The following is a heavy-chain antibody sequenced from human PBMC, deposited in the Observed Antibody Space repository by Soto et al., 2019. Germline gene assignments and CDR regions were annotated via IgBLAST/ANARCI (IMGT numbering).Heavy chain of an antibody. CDR1: GFTFSDYY. CDR3: ARENSKGVLGEANWFDP. V-gene: IGHV3-11*05. CDR2: ISSSSSYT. D-gene: IGHD3-10*01. Sequence: PGGSLRLSCAASGFTFSDYYMSWIRQAPGKGLEWVSYISSSSSYTNYADSVKGRFTISGDNAKNSLYLQMNSLRAEDTAVYYCARENSKGVLGEANWFDPWGQGTLVTVSS. J-gene: IGHJ5*02.